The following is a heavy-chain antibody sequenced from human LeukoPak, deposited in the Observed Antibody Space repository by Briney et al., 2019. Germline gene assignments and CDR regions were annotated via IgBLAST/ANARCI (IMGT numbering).Heavy chain of an antibody. CDR3: AKNRGGSYYSGSDY. Sequence: GGSLRLSWAASGVTVSSNYMSWVRQAPGKGLEWVSAVRGSDAGTSYADSVKGRFTISRDNSKNTLYLQMNSLRAEDTAVYYCAKNRGGSYYSGSDYWGQGTLVTVSS. J-gene: IGHJ4*02. CDR1: GVTVSSNY. V-gene: IGHV3-23*01. D-gene: IGHD1-26*01. CDR2: VRGSDAGT.